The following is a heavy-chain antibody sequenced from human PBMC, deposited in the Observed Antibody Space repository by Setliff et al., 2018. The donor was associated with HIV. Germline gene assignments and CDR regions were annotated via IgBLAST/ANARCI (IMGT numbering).Heavy chain of an antibody. CDR1: GETIRNGFYY. J-gene: IGHJ4*02. Sequence: TLSLTCTVSGETIRNGFYYWHWRRQPPGKGLEWIGSSYYSGSTHYKSSLKRRVTISVDTSKNQFSLRLSSVTAADTAVYYCARGGGPDTNFDAWGRGTLVTVSS. CDR2: SYYSGST. V-gene: IGHV4-39*07. CDR3: ARGGGPDTNFDA.